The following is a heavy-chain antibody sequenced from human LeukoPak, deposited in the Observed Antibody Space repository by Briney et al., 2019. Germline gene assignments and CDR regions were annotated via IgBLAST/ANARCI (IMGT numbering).Heavy chain of an antibody. V-gene: IGHV3-21*01. D-gene: IGHD6-19*01. Sequence: PGGSLRLSCAASGFTFSSYSMNWVRQAPGKGLEWVSSISSSSSYIYYADSVKGRFTISRDNAKNSLYLQMNSLRAEDTAVYYCANYDVAVAAGFDYWGQGTLVTVSS. CDR1: GFTFSSYS. CDR2: ISSSSSYI. CDR3: ANYDVAVAAGFDY. J-gene: IGHJ4*02.